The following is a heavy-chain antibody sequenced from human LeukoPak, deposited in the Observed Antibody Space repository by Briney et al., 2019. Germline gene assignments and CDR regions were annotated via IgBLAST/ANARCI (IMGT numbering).Heavy chain of an antibody. V-gene: IGHV1-69*06. CDR2: IIPIFGTA. CDR3: ATGRHGYSYGNDY. D-gene: IGHD5-18*01. Sequence: SVKVSCKASGGTFSSYAISWVRQAPGQGLEWMGGIIPIFGTANYAQKFQGRVTITADRSTSTAYMELSSLRSEDTAAYYCATGRHGYSYGNDYWGQGTLVTVSS. CDR1: GGTFSSYA. J-gene: IGHJ4*02.